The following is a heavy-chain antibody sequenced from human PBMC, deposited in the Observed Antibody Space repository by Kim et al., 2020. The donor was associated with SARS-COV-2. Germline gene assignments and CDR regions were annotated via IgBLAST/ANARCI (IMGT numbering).Heavy chain of an antibody. Sequence: SETLSLTCTVSGDSISSGDSYWSWIRQNPRKGLEWIGYIYYSGSTYYNPSLKSRVTLSVDTSENQFSLKLNSVTAADTGVYFCARAAYCSSITCSFDYWGQVTLVTVSS. CDR2: IYYSGST. V-gene: IGHV4-31*03. J-gene: IGHJ4*02. D-gene: IGHD2-2*01. CDR1: GDSISSGDSY. CDR3: ARAAYCSSITCSFDY.